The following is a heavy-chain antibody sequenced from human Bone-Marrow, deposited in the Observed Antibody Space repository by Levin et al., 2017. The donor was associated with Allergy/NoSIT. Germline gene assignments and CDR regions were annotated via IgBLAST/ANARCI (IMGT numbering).Heavy chain of an antibody. V-gene: IGHV3-30*18. CDR1: GFSFSGYG. J-gene: IGHJ6*02. CDR2: MSDDGNNE. D-gene: IGHD4-17*01. Sequence: SCEASGFSFSGYGMHWVRQAPGKGLEWVAVMSDDGNNEYYAESVKGRFTISRDNSKNTLYLQLKSLRAEDTAVYYCAKDRLYGDFDLFDYYAMDVWGQGTTVTVSS. CDR3: AKDRLYGDFDLFDYYAMDV.